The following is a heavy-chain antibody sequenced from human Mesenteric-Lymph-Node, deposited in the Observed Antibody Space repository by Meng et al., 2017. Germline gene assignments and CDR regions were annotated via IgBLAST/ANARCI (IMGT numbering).Heavy chain of an antibody. D-gene: IGHD6-19*01. CDR1: VGSISSGDYY. J-gene: IGHJ4*02. CDR2: IYYSGST. CDR3: ARDPYATGWAG. Sequence: VHLPGSGPGLVKPSKTLSLTLTGSVGSISSGDYYWSWIRQPPGKGLEWIGYIYYSGSTYYNPSLKSRVTISVDTSKNQFSLKLSSVTAADTAVYYCARDPYATGWAGWGQGTLVTVSS. V-gene: IGHV4-30-4*01.